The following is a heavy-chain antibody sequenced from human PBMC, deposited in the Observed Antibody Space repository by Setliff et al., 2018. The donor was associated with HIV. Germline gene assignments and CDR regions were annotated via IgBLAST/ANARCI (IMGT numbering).Heavy chain of an antibody. CDR3: AGIRGGDAFDI. CDR2: IIPMPGTA. CDR1: GGTFRNYA. D-gene: IGHD3-10*01. J-gene: IGHJ3*02. Sequence: SVKVSCKASGGTFRNYALSWVRQAPGQGLEWMGGIIPMPGTANYAQKFQGRVTITADESTSTAYMELSSLRSEDTAVYYCAGIRGGDAFDIWGQGTMVTVSS. V-gene: IGHV1-69*13.